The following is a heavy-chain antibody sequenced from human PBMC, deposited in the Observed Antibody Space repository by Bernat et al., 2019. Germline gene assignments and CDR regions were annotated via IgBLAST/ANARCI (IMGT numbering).Heavy chain of an antibody. D-gene: IGHD3-22*01. CDR2: ISGSGGSH. Sequence: EVQLLESGGGLVQPGGSLRLSCAASGFTFSSYAMSWVRQAPGKGLEWVSTISGSGGSHYYADSVQGRFTISRDNSKNTLYLQMNSLRAEDTAVYYCAKGPASYDTSGYYYLEGEDYWGQGTLVTVSS. CDR3: AKGPASYDTSGYYYLEGEDY. CDR1: GFTFSSYA. V-gene: IGHV3-23*01. J-gene: IGHJ4*02.